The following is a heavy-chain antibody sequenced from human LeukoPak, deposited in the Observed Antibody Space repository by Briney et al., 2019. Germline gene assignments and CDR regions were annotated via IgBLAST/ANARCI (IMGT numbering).Heavy chain of an antibody. V-gene: IGHV4-31*03. CDR1: GGSISSGGYY. J-gene: IGHJ5*02. CDR3: APEEYYDFWSGYLEFAAPGRFDP. D-gene: IGHD3-3*01. CDR2: IYYSGST. Sequence: SQTLSLTCTVSGGSISSGGYYWSWIRQHPGKGLEWIGYIYYSGSTYYNPSLKSRVTISVDTSKNQFSLNLSSVTAADTAVYYCAPEEYYDFWSGYLEFAAPGRFDPWGQGTLVTVSS.